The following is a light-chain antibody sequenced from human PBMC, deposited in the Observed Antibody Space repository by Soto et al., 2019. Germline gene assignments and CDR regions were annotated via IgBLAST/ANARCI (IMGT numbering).Light chain of an antibody. V-gene: IGLV2-14*01. J-gene: IGLJ3*02. Sequence: QSVLTQPASVSGSPGQSITISCTGTSSDVGGYNYVSWYQQHPDKAPKLMIYEVSNRPSGVSNRFSGSKSGNTASLTISGLQAEDEADYYCTSYTTSSTHWVFDGGTKVTVL. CDR2: EVS. CDR1: SSDVGGYNY. CDR3: TSYTTSSTHWV.